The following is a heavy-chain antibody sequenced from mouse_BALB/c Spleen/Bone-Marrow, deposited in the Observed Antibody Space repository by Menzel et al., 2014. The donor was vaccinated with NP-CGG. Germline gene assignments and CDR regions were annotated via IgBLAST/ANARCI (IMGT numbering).Heavy chain of an antibody. CDR2: INPSNGRT. CDR1: GYTFTSYW. V-gene: IGHV1S81*02. D-gene: IGHD3-3*01. J-gene: IGHJ3*01. CDR3: ARGDCFAWFAY. Sequence: QVQLQQSGAELVKPGASVKLSCKASGYTFTSYWMHWVKQRPGQGLEWIGEINPSNGRTNYNEKFKSKATLTVDKSSSTAYMQLSSLTSEDSAVYYCARGDCFAWFAYWGQGTLVTVSA.